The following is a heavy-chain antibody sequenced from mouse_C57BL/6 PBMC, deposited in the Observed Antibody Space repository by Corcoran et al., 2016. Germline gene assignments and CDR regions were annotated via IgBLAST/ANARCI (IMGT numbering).Heavy chain of an antibody. CDR2: INPYNGGT. V-gene: IGHV1-19*01. J-gene: IGHJ3*01. CDR1: GYTYTEYY. D-gene: IGHD1-1*01. CDR3: ANYYGSSPFAY. Sequence: EVQLQQSGPVLVKPGASVKMSCKASGYTYTEYYMNGVKQSHGKSLEWIGVINPYNGGTSYNQKFKGKATLTVDKSSSTAYMELNSLTSEDSAVYYCANYYGSSPFAYWGQGTLVTVSA.